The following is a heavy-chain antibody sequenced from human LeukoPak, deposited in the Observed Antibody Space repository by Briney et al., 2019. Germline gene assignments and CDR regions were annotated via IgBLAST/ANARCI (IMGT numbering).Heavy chain of an antibody. D-gene: IGHD6-13*01. CDR2: ISSSSSYI. Sequence: GGSLRLPCAASGFTFSSQSMNWVRQAPGKGLEWVSSISSSSSYIYYADSVKGRFTISRDNAKNSLYLQMSSLRAEDTAVYYCARGSVVRSSSWPSFDYWGQGTLVTVSS. CDR3: ARGSVVRSSSWPSFDY. V-gene: IGHV3-21*01. J-gene: IGHJ4*02. CDR1: GFTFSSQS.